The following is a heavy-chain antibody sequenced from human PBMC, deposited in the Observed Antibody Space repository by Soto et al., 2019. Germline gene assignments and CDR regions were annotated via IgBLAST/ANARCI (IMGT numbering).Heavy chain of an antibody. CDR1: GFTFSNAW. Sequence: GGSLRLSCAASGFTFSNAWMSWVRQAPGKGLEWVGRIKSKTDGGTTDYAAPVKGRFTISRDDSKNTLYLQMNSLKTEDTAVYYCTTAIGYFDWLLFNAYYYYGMDVWGQGTTVTVSS. J-gene: IGHJ6*02. CDR3: TTAIGYFDWLLFNAYYYYGMDV. CDR2: IKSKTDGGTT. D-gene: IGHD3-9*01. V-gene: IGHV3-15*01.